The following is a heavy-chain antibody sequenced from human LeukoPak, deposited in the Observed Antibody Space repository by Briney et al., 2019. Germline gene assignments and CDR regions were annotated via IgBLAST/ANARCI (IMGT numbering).Heavy chain of an antibody. CDR1: GFTFSSYG. CDR2: IWYDGSNK. V-gene: IGHV3-33*01. Sequence: PGRSLRLSCAASGFTFSSYGMHWVRQAPGKGPEWVAVIWYDGSNKYYADSVKGRFTISRDNSKNTLYLQMNSLRAEDTAVYYCARGPDLYSSSWYSLDYWGQGTLVTVSP. CDR3: ARGPDLYSSSWYSLDY. J-gene: IGHJ4*02. D-gene: IGHD6-13*01.